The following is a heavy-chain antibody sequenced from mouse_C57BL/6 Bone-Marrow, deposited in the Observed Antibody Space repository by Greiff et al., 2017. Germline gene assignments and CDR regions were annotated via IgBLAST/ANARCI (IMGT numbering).Heavy chain of an antibody. CDR1: GFNIKDDY. Sequence: VQLKESGAELVRPGASVKLSCTASGFNIKDDYMHWVKQRPEQGLEWIGWIDPENGDTEYASKFQGKATITADTSSNTAYLQLSILTSEDTAVYYCTTPLYYRVKAYWGQGTLVTVSA. CDR2: IDPENGDT. D-gene: IGHD2-1*01. CDR3: TTPLYYRVKAY. V-gene: IGHV14-4*01. J-gene: IGHJ3*01.